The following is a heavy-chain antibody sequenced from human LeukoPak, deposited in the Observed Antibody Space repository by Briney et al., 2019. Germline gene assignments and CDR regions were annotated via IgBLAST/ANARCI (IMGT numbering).Heavy chain of an antibody. CDR3: ARYDGWFDP. D-gene: IGHD3-16*01. J-gene: IGHJ5*02. Sequence: ASVKVSCKASGYTFSNYVMHWVRQAPGHRFEWMGWIHAGNGNTKSSQKFQGRITISRDTPASTVYMELSSLRSEDTAVYYCARYDGWFDPWGQGTLVTVSS. CDR1: GYTFSNYV. V-gene: IGHV1-3*01. CDR2: IHAGNGNT.